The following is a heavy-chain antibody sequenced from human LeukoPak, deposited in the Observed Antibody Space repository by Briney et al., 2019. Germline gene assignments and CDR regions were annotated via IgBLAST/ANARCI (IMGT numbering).Heavy chain of an antibody. V-gene: IGHV3-23*01. Sequence: GGSLRLSCAASGFTFSTSSMAWFRQTPGAGLEWVSSINSAGTGTYYTDSVKGRFTVSRDNSQNTPYLQLNSLRVEDTAIYYCVKYIQNVLAVFDPWGQGALVTVSS. J-gene: IGHJ5*02. D-gene: IGHD5-18*01. CDR2: INSAGTGT. CDR1: GFTFSTSS. CDR3: VKYIQNVLAVFDP.